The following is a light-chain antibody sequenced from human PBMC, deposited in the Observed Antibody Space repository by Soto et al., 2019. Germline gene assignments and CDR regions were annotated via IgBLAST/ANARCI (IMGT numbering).Light chain of an antibody. Sequence: EIVLTQSPGTLSLSPGERATLSCRASQSVSSGYLAWYQQKPGQAPRLLIYGASTRATGSPDRFSGSGSGTDFTLTISRLEPEDFAVYYCQHYDSSPPAYTFGQGTKLEIK. V-gene: IGKV3-20*01. CDR3: QHYDSSPPAYT. CDR2: GAS. J-gene: IGKJ2*01. CDR1: QSVSSGY.